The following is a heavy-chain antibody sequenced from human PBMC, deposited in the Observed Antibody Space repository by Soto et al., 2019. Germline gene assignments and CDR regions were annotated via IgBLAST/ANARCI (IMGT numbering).Heavy chain of an antibody. CDR3: ARGEGYYDSSGYYYGAPSANY. CDR2: IYYSGST. V-gene: IGHV4-31*03. J-gene: IGHJ4*02. D-gene: IGHD3-22*01. CDR1: GGSISSGGYY. Sequence: PSETLSLTCTVSGGSISSGGYYWSWIRHHPGKGLEWIGYIYYSGSTYYNPSLKSRVTISVDTSKNQFSLKLSSVTAADTAVYYCARGEGYYDSSGYYYGAPSANYWGQGTQVTVSS.